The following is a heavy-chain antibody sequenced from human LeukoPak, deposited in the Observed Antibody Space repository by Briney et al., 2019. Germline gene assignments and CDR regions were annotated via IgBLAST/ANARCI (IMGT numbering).Heavy chain of an antibody. D-gene: IGHD5-18*01. CDR1: GYTFTGYY. J-gene: IGHJ4*02. Sequence: ASVKVSCKASGYTFTGYYMHWVRQAPGQGLEWMGWINPNSGGTNYAQMFQGRVTMTRDTSISTAYMELSRLRSYDTAIYYCARGSGYSYGNFDYWGQGTLVTVSS. V-gene: IGHV1-2*02. CDR2: INPNSGGT. CDR3: ARGSGYSYGNFDY.